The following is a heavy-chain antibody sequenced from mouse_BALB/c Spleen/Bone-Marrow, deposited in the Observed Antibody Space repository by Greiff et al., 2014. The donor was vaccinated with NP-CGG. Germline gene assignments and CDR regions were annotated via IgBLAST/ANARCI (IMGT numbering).Heavy chain of an antibody. CDR1: GYAFNNYL. V-gene: IGHV1-54*01. Sequence: VQLQESGAELVRPGTSVKVSCKGSGYAFNNYLIEWVKQRPGQGLEWIGVINSGSGSTKYNEKFKGKATLTADKSSSTAYMQLSSPTSDDSAVYFCASAITDAIDYWGQGTSVTVSS. CDR2: INSGSGST. J-gene: IGHJ4*01. CDR3: ASAITDAIDY. D-gene: IGHD2-4*01.